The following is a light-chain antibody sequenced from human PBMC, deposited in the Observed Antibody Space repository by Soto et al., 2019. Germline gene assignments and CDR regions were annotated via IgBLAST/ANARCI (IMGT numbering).Light chain of an antibody. Sequence: DIQMPQSPSSLSASVGDRVTITCQASQDITLYLNWYQHKAGKAPNLLIHDVSTLETGVPARFSGRGSGTIFTLTIINLQPEDVATYYCQQYDSRPNTFGQGTKGEIK. J-gene: IGKJ2*01. CDR3: QQYDSRPNT. CDR2: DVS. V-gene: IGKV1-33*01. CDR1: QDITLY.